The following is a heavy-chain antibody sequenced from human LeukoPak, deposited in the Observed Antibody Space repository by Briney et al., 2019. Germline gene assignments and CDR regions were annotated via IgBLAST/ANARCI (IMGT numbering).Heavy chain of an antibody. CDR3: AKGPAILWWCDY. Sequence: GGSLRLSCAASGFTFSSYAMSWVRQAPGKGLEWVSAISGSGGSTYYADSVKGRFTISRDNSKNTPYLQMNSLRAEDTAVYYCAKGPAILWWCDYWGQGTLVTVSS. CDR1: GFTFSSYA. V-gene: IGHV3-23*01. CDR2: ISGSGGST. J-gene: IGHJ4*02. D-gene: IGHD2-21*01.